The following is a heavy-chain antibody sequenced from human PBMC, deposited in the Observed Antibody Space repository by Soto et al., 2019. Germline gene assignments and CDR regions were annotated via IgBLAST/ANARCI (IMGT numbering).Heavy chain of an antibody. V-gene: IGHV3-15*01. CDR2: IKSKTDGGTT. Sequence: GGSLRLSCAASGFTFSNAWMSWVRQAPGKGLEWVGRIKSKTDGGTTDYAAPVKGRFTISRDDSKKTLYLQMNSLKTEDTAVYYCTTVMVNYDFLSGYPTAYYYLVGWGKGTTVTVPS. D-gene: IGHD3-3*01. CDR1: GFTFSNAW. J-gene: IGHJ6*03. CDR3: TTVMVNYDFLSGYPTAYYYLVG.